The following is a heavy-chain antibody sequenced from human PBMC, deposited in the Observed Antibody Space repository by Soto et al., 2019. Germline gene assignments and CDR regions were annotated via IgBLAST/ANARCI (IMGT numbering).Heavy chain of an antibody. Sequence: SQTLSLTCAISGDRVSSNSAAWNWIRQSPSRGLEWLGRTYYRSKWYNDYAVSVKSRITINPDTSKNQFSLQLNSVSPEDTAVYYCARVFGGWYSSGCYSLVLGYWGQGTLVTVSS. CDR1: GDRVSSNSAA. J-gene: IGHJ4*02. CDR3: ARVFGGWYSSGCYSLVLGY. CDR2: TYYRSKWYN. D-gene: IGHD6-19*01. V-gene: IGHV6-1*01.